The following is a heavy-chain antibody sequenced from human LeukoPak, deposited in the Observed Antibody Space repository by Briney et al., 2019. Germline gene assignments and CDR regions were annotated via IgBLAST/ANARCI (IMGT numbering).Heavy chain of an antibody. CDR2: INPNSGGT. J-gene: IGHJ4*02. D-gene: IGHD2-2*01. Sequence: ASVKVSCKASGYTFSRYAINWVRQAPGQGLEWMGWINPNSGGTNYAQKFQGRVTMTRDTSISTAYMELSRLRSDDTAVYYCARDGCSSTSCPGDYWGQGTLVTVSS. CDR1: GYTFSRYA. CDR3: ARDGCSSTSCPGDY. V-gene: IGHV1-2*02.